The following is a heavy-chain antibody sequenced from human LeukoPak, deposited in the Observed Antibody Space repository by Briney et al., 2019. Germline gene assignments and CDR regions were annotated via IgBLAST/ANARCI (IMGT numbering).Heavy chain of an antibody. CDR1: GYSFISYW. D-gene: IGHD3-22*01. V-gene: IGHV5-10-1*01. Sequence: GESLRISCKGSGYSFISYWISWVRQMPGKGLEWMGRIDPRDSYTKYSPSFQGHVSISADKSISTSYLQWSSLKASDTATYYCARLESSGYYVYWGQGTLVTVSS. CDR3: ARLESSGYYVY. CDR2: IDPRDSYT. J-gene: IGHJ4*02.